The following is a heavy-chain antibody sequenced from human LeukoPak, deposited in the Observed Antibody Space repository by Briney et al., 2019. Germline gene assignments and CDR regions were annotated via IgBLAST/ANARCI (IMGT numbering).Heavy chain of an antibody. D-gene: IGHD3-9*01. CDR1: GGSIKSSDYY. CDR2: IYYSGST. J-gene: IGHJ4*02. V-gene: IGHV4-39*01. Sequence: KTSETLSLTCTLSGGSIKSSDYYWAWLRQSPGKGLEWIGTIYYSGSTYYNTSLKSRLTFSVDTSNNHFSLSLASVTASDTGLYFCARQGHRSPFDLWGQGILVTVSS. CDR3: ARQGHRSPFDL.